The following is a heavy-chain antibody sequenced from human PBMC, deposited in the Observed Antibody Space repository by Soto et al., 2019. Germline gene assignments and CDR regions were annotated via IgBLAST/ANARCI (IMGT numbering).Heavy chain of an antibody. Sequence: QVQLVQSGAEVKKPGSSVKVSCKASGGTFSSYAISWVRQAPGQGLEWMGGIIPIFGTANYAQKFQGRVTITADESTSTDYMELSSLRSEDTAVYYCARDGGYYGGNSGDFDYWGQGTLVTVSS. D-gene: IGHD4-17*01. CDR3: ARDGGYYGGNSGDFDY. CDR2: IIPIFGTA. CDR1: GGTFSSYA. J-gene: IGHJ4*02. V-gene: IGHV1-69*01.